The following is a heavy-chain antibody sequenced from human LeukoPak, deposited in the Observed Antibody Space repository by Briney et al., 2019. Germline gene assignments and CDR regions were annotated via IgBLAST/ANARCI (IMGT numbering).Heavy chain of an antibody. CDR3: ARAGDFSRVIFGVVSYRFDP. D-gene: IGHD3-3*01. Sequence: ASVKVSCRASGYTFGNYGISWVRQAPGQGLEWMGWISTYNGNTHYAQKFQGRVTMTTDTSASTAYLELRSLRLDDTAIYYCARAGDFSRVIFGVVSYRFDPWGQGTLVTVSS. CDR1: GYTFGNYG. V-gene: IGHV1-18*01. CDR2: ISTYNGNT. J-gene: IGHJ5*02.